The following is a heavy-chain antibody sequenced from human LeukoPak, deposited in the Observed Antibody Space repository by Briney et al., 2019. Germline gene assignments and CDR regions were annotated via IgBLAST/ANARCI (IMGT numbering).Heavy chain of an antibody. CDR1: GYSISSGYY. J-gene: IGHJ4*02. D-gene: IGHD3-16*01. CDR2: IYHSGST. Sequence: PSETLSLTCTVSGYSISSGYYWGWIRQPPGKGLEWIGSIYHSGSTYYNPSLKSRVTISVYTSKNQFSLKLSSVTAADTAVYYCAREKFNYDLLHYFDYWGQGTLVTVSS. CDR3: AREKFNYDLLHYFDY. V-gene: IGHV4-38-2*02.